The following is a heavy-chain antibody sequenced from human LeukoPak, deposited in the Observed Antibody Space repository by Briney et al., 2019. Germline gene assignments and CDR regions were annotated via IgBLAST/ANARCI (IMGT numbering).Heavy chain of an antibody. V-gene: IGHV3-11*04. J-gene: IGHJ6*03. CDR3: ASRVNYYYYMDV. Sequence: PGGSLRLSCAASGFTFSDYYMSWIRQAPGKGLEWVSYISSSGSTIYYADSVKGRFTISRDNAKNSLYLQMNSLRAEDTAVYYCASRVNYYYYMDVWGKGTTVTVSS. D-gene: IGHD4-23*01. CDR2: ISSSGSTI. CDR1: GFTFSDYY.